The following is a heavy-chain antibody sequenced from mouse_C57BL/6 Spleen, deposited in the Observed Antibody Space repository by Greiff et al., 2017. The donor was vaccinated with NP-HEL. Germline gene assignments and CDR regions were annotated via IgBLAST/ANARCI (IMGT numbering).Heavy chain of an antibody. V-gene: IGHV5-4*01. D-gene: IGHD1-1*01. Sequence: EVQLVESGGGLVKPGGSLKLSCAASGFTFSSYAMSWVRQTPEKRLEWVATISDGGSYTYYPDNVKGRFTISRDNAKNNLYLQMSHLKSEDTAMYYCARDQYGSSSVAYWGQGTLVTVSA. CDR1: GFTFSSYA. J-gene: IGHJ3*01. CDR3: ARDQYGSSSVAY. CDR2: ISDGGSYT.